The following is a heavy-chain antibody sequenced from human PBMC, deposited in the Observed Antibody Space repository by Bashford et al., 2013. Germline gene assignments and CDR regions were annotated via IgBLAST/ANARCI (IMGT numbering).Heavy chain of an antibody. Sequence: VRQAPGKGLEWVSALTGSGDVTFYVDSVRGRFTISRDNSKNTLYLQMNSLRAEDTAVYYCARTCEIWGQGTPVTVSS. D-gene: IGHD1-7*01. CDR2: LTGSGDVT. V-gene: IGHV3-23*01. CDR3: ARTCEI. J-gene: IGHJ4*02.